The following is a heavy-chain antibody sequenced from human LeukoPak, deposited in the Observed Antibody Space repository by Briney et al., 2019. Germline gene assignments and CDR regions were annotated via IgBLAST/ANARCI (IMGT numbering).Heavy chain of an antibody. CDR2: ISSNGGST. Sequence: GGSLRLSCVASGFPFSSYAMHWVRQAPGKGLEYVSAISSNGGSTFYANSVKGRFNISRDNSKNTLYLQMGSLRGEDMAVYYCARGPRRITRYFDLWGRGTLVTVSS. CDR1: GFPFSSYA. J-gene: IGHJ2*01. CDR3: ARGPRRITRYFDL. V-gene: IGHV3-64*01. D-gene: IGHD1-14*01.